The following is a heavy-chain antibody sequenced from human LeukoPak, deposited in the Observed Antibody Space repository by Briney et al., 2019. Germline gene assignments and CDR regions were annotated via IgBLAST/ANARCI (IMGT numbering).Heavy chain of an antibody. CDR2: ISAYNGNT. V-gene: IGHV1-18*01. D-gene: IGHD3-10*01. Sequence: VASVKVSCKAFGYTFTTYGISWVRQAPGQGLEWMGWISAYNGNTNYAQRLQGRVTMTTDTSTRTVYMELRSLRSDDTAVYYCARSLDVSGTPYYFDYWGQGTLVTVSS. CDR1: GYTFTTYG. CDR3: ARSLDVSGTPYYFDY. J-gene: IGHJ4*02.